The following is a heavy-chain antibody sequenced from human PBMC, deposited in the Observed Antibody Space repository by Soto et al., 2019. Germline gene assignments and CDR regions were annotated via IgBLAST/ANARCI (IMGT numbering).Heavy chain of an antibody. Sequence: GGSLRLSCAASGFTFSSYSMNWVRQAPGKGLEWVSSISSSSSYIYYADSVKGRFTISRDNARNSLYLQMNSLRAEDTAVYYCARTCCGWGGVNWFDPWGQGTLVTVSS. CDR1: GFTFSSYS. CDR3: ARTCCGWGGVNWFDP. D-gene: IGHD6-19*01. V-gene: IGHV3-21*01. J-gene: IGHJ5*02. CDR2: ISSSSSYI.